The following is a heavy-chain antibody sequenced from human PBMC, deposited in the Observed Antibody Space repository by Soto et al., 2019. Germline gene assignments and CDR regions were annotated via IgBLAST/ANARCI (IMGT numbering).Heavy chain of an antibody. CDR1: GFTFSNYH. D-gene: IGHD3-16*02. J-gene: IGHJ6*02. CDR3: ARHGVIGAINYHYAMDV. V-gene: IGHV3-48*02. CDR2: ISTSSSTI. Sequence: PGGSLRLSCAASGFTFSNYHMNWVRQAPGKGLEWVSYISTSSSTIYYADSVKGRFTISRDNGQNSLYLQMNRLRDEDTAVYFCARHGVIGAINYHYAMDVCGQXTTVTVSS.